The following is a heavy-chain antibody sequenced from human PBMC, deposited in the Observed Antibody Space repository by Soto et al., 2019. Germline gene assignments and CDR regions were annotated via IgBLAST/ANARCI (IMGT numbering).Heavy chain of an antibody. D-gene: IGHD6-19*01. CDR2: ISYDGSNK. CDR1: GFTFSSYC. J-gene: IGHJ1*01. CDR3: AKEQGIAVAGTVYFQH. Sequence: QVQLVESGGGVVQPGRSLRLSCAASGFTFSSYCIHWVRQAPGKGLEWVAVISYDGSNKYYADSVKGRFTISRDNSKNTLYLQMNSLSAEDTAVYYCAKEQGIAVAGTVYFQHWGQGTLVTVSS. V-gene: IGHV3-30*18.